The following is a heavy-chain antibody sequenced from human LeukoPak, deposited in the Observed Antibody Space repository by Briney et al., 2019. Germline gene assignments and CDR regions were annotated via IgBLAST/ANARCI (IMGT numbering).Heavy chain of an antibody. J-gene: IGHJ4*02. CDR3: ASLGGYNKGY. V-gene: IGHV4-34*01. Sequence: SETLSLXCAVYGGSFSGYYWSWIRQPPGKGLEWIGEINHSGSTNYNPSLKSRVTISVDTSKNQFSLKLSSVTAADTAVYYCASLGGYNKGYWGQGTLVTVSS. CDR2: INHSGST. CDR1: GGSFSGYY. D-gene: IGHD5-24*01.